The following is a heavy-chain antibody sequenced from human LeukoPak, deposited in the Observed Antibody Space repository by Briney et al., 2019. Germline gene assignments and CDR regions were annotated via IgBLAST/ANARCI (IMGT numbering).Heavy chain of an antibody. V-gene: IGHV4-59*01. Sequence: PSETLSLTCTVSGGSISSYYWSWIRQPPGKGLEWIGYIYYSGSTSYNPSLKSRVTISVDTSKNQFSLKLSSVTAADTAVYYCARVTKDLMDFWSGSQNGRDAFDIWGQGTMVTVSS. CDR3: ARVTKDLMDFWSGSQNGRDAFDI. CDR1: GGSISSYY. D-gene: IGHD3-3*01. CDR2: IYYSGST. J-gene: IGHJ3*02.